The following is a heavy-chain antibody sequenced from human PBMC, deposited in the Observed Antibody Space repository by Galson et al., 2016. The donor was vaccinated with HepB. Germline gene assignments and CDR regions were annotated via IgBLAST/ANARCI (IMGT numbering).Heavy chain of an antibody. J-gene: IGHJ4*02. CDR2: LYSGGNT. D-gene: IGHD6-13*01. Sequence: SLRLSCAASGFSVNINYMYWVRQVPGKGLDWVPTLYSGGNTYYADSVKGRFTISRDNFKNTLYLHMHSLRVEDTAVYYCVAADGYWGQGTLVTVSS. CDR1: GFSVNINY. CDR3: VAADGY. V-gene: IGHV3-53*01.